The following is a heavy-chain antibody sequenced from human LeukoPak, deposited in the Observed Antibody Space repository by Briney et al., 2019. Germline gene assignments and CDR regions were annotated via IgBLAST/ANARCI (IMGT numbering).Heavy chain of an antibody. V-gene: IGHV3-48*03. CDR1: GFTFSSYE. CDR3: ARDPDWNYVRAFDF. D-gene: IGHD1-7*01. Sequence: GGSLRLSCAASGFTFSSYEMNWVRQAPGKGLEWVSYISSSGSTIYHADSVKGRFTISRDNAKNSLYLQMNSLRAEDTAVYYCARDPDWNYVRAFDFWGQGTMVIVSS. J-gene: IGHJ3*01. CDR2: ISSSGSTI.